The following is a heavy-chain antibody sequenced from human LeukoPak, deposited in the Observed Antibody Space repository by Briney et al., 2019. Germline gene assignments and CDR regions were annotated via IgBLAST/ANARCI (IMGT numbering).Heavy chain of an antibody. J-gene: IGHJ3*02. CDR2: ISYDGSNK. D-gene: IGHD1-1*01. V-gene: IGHV3-30*18. CDR3: AKDLSQRGAFDI. CDR1: EFTFSSYG. Sequence: GGSLRLSCAASEFTFSSYGMHWVRQAPGKGLEWVAVISYDGSNKYYADSVKGRFTISRDNSKNTLYLQMNSLRAEDTAVYYCAKDLSQRGAFDIWGQGTMVTVSS.